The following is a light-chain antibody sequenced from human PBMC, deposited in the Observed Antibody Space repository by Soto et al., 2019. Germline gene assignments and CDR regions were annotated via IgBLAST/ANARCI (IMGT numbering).Light chain of an antibody. CDR3: SSYRSSNTYV. Sequence: QSVLTQPASVSGSPGQSITISCTGTSSDVGGYNYVSWYQQHPGKAPKLMIYEVNARPSGVSNRFSGSKSGNTASLTISGLQAEDEADYYCSSYRSSNTYVFGTGTKLTVL. CDR1: SSDVGGYNY. CDR2: EVN. V-gene: IGLV2-14*01. J-gene: IGLJ1*01.